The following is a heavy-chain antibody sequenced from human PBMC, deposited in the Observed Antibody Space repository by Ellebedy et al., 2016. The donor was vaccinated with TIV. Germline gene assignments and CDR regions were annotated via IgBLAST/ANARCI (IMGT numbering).Heavy chain of an antibody. D-gene: IGHD6-19*01. J-gene: IGHJ4*02. CDR2: ISGSGDST. V-gene: IGHV3-23*01. Sequence: PGGSLRLSCAASGFTFSIYAMSWVRQAPGKGLEWVSLISGSGDSTYYADSVKGRFTISRDNSKNTLYVQMNSLRAEDTAVYYCAKDSGLSGWYFDYWGQGTLVTVSS. CDR1: GFTFSIYA. CDR3: AKDSGLSGWYFDY.